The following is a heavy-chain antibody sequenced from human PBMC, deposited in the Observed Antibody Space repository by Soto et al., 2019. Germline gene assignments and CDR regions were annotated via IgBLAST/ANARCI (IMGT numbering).Heavy chain of an antibody. CDR2: ISYDGSNK. V-gene: IGHV3-30*18. Sequence: PGGSLRLSCAASGFTFSSYGMHWVRQAPGKGLEWVAVISYDGSNKYYADSVKGRFTISRDNSKNTLYLQMNSLRAEDTAVYYCANSLGANYYYGMDVWGQGTTVTVSS. D-gene: IGHD1-26*01. CDR1: GFTFSSYG. CDR3: ANSLGANYYYGMDV. J-gene: IGHJ6*02.